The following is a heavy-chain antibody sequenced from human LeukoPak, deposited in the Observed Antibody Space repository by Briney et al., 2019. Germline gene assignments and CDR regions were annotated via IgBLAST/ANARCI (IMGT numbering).Heavy chain of an antibody. Sequence: SETLSLTCTVSASSFICSSHRWGWIRQSPGKWLEWIGTVYYGRTTYYNPSLDGRVTISLDTSANHFSLQLNSVTAADTAVYYCVRHDGRGGATMGAFDSWGQGSLVTVSS. D-gene: IGHD5-12*01. J-gene: IGHJ5*01. CDR1: ASSFICSSHR. CDR2: VYYGRTT. V-gene: IGHV4-39*01. CDR3: VRHDGRGGATMGAFDS.